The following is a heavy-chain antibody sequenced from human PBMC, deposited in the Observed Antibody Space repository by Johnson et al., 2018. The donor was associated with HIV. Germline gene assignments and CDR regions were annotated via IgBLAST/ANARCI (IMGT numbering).Heavy chain of an antibody. CDR1: GFTFRTYG. CDR2: IRYDGSKR. CDR3: AQGGGSYYRGDAFDI. D-gene: IGHD1-26*01. Sequence: QVQLVESGGGVVQPGGSLRLSCAASGFTFRTYGIHWVRQAPGKGLEWVAFIRYDGSKRYYADSVKGRFTISRDNAKNSLYLQMNSLRAEDTALYYCAQGGGSYYRGDAFDIWGQGTMVTVSS. V-gene: IGHV3-30*02. J-gene: IGHJ3*02.